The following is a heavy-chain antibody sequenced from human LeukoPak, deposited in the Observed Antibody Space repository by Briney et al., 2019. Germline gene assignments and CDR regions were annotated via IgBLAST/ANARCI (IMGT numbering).Heavy chain of an antibody. Sequence: SETLSLTCTVSGGSISSSGYYWGWIRQPPGKGLEWIASIYYSGSTYYNPSLNSRVTISVDTSKNQLSLKLSSLTAADTAVYYCARHEYSGSYYGLSWFDPWGQGTLVTVSS. CDR2: IYYSGST. CDR3: ARHEYSGSYYGLSWFDP. CDR1: GGSISSSGYY. J-gene: IGHJ5*02. D-gene: IGHD1-26*01. V-gene: IGHV4-39*01.